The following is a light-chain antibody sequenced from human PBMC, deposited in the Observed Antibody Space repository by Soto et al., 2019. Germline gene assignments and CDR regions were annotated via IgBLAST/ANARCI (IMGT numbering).Light chain of an antibody. V-gene: IGKV3-15*01. J-gene: IGKJ5*01. CDR1: QSVSSN. CDR2: GAF. Sequence: EIVMTQSPATLSVSPGERATLSCRASQSVSSNLAWYQQKPGQAPRLLIYGAFTRATGISARFSGSGSGIEFTLTISSLQSEDFAVYYCQQYNNWPPTFGQGTRLEIK. CDR3: QQYNNWPPT.